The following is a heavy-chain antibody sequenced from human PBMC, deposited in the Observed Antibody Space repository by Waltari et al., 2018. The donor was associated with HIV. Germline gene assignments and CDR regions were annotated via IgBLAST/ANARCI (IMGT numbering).Heavy chain of an antibody. Sequence: QVQLQESGPGLVKPSEPLSLTCTVSGYSISSGYYWGWIRQPPGKGLEWIGSIYHSGSTYYNPSLKSRVTISVDTSKNQFSLKLSSVTAADTAVYYCARGRQYYYDSSGYCDAFDIWGQGTMVTVSS. CDR2: IYHSGST. J-gene: IGHJ3*02. CDR1: GYSISSGYY. D-gene: IGHD3-22*01. CDR3: ARGRQYYYDSSGYCDAFDI. V-gene: IGHV4-38-2*02.